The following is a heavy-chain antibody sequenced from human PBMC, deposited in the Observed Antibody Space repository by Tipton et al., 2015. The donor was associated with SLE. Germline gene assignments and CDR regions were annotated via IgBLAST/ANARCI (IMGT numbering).Heavy chain of an antibody. CDR1: GVSINSFY. J-gene: IGHJ4*02. CDR3: AGRGDLVVVTAYLDY. V-gene: IGHV4-59*12. Sequence: TLSLTCTVSGVSINSFYWSWIRQPPGKGPEWIGDIYYTGSTYYNPSLKSRVTISVDTSKNQFSLKLGSVTAADTAVYYCAGRGDLVVVTAYLDYWGQGTLVTVSS. CDR2: IYYTGST. D-gene: IGHD2-21*02.